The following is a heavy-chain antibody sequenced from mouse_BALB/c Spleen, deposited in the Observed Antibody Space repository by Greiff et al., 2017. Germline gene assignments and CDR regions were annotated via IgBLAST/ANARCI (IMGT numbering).Heavy chain of an antibody. CDR1: GFTFSSFG. J-gene: IGHJ3*01. V-gene: IGHV5-17*02. CDR3: ARVYDGYSLAY. Sequence: DVMLVESGGGLVQPGGSRKLSCAASGFTFSSFGMHWVRQAPEKGLEWVAYISSGSSTIYYADTVKGRFTISRDNPKNTLFLQMTSLRSEDTAMYYCARVYDGYSLAYWGQGTLVTVSA. CDR2: ISSGSSTI. D-gene: IGHD2-3*01.